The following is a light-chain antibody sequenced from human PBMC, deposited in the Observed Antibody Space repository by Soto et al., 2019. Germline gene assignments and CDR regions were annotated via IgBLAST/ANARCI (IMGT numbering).Light chain of an antibody. CDR1: QSVSSSY. V-gene: IGKV3-20*01. CDR3: QQYGSSPHT. Sequence: EIVLTQSPGTLSLSPGERDTLSCRASQSVSSSYLAWYQQKPGQAPRLLIYGASSRATGILDRFSGSGSGTDFTLTISRLEPEDFAVYYCQQYGSSPHTFGQGTKVDI. J-gene: IGKJ1*01. CDR2: GAS.